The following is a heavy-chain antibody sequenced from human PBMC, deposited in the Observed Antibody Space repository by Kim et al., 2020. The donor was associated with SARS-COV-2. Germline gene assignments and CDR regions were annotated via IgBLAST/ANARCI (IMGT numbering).Heavy chain of an antibody. CDR1: GGSISSYY. Sequence: SETLSLTCTVSGGSISSYYWSWIRQPPGKGLEWIGYIYYSGSTNYNPSLKSRVTISVDTSKNQFSLKLSSVTAADTAVYYCARDGRHDAFDIWGQGTMVTVSS. CDR2: IYYSGST. J-gene: IGHJ3*02. CDR3: ARDGRHDAFDI. V-gene: IGHV4-59*13.